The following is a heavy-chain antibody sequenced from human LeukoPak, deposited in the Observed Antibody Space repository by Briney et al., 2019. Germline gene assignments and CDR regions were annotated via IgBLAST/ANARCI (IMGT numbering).Heavy chain of an antibody. J-gene: IGHJ4*02. CDR2: ISSSSSYI. Sequence: TGGSLRLSCAASGFTFSSYSMNWVRQAPGKGLEWVSSISSSSSYIYYADSVKGRFTISRDNSKNTLYLQMNSLRAEDTAVYYCARSSAARRYFDYWGQGTLVTVSS. D-gene: IGHD6-6*01. CDR1: GFTFSSYS. V-gene: IGHV3-21*01. CDR3: ARSSAARRYFDY.